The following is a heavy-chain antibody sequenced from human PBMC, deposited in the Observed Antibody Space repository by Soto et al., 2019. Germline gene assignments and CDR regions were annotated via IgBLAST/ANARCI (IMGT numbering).Heavy chain of an antibody. CDR2: IYQSGST. D-gene: IGHD1-1*01. CDR1: GGSIRSSHS. CDR3: ARAVALPGLFYFDS. V-gene: IGHV4-4*02. J-gene: IGHJ4*01. Sequence: SETLSLTCAVSGGSIRSSHSWSWVRQPPGKGLELIGEIYQSGSTNYNPPLKSRVTISVDKSKNQFSLELKSVTAADTAVYFCARAVALPGLFYFDSWGHGTLVTVSS.